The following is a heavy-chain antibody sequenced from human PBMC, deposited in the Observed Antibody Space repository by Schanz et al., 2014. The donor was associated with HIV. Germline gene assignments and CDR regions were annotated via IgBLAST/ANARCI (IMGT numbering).Heavy chain of an antibody. CDR1: GFTFSSYG. CDR2: ISSDGSEE. D-gene: IGHD3-10*01. Sequence: QVQLVESGGGVVQPGRSLRLSCAASGFTFSSYGMHWVRQAPGKGLEWVAVISSDGSEEYFADSVKGRFTISRDNSKNTLYLQMNSLRAEDTAVYYCAKEWYYGSGSMDYGMDVWGQGTTVTVSS. V-gene: IGHV3-30*18. J-gene: IGHJ6*02. CDR3: AKEWYYGSGSMDYGMDV.